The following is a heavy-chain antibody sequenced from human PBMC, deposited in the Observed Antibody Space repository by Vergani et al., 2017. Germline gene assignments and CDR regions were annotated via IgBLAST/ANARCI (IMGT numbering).Heavy chain of an antibody. D-gene: IGHD2-2*01. V-gene: IGHV3-23*01. J-gene: IGHJ4*02. CDR3: AKRPAAGIDS. CDR2: ISGSGGST. Sequence: EVQLLESGGGLVQPGGSLRLSCAASGFTFSSYAMSWVRQAPGKGLEWVSTISGSGGSTYYADSEKGRFTISGDNSKNTLYLQMNSLRAEDTAVYFCAKRPAAGIDSWGQGTLVTVSS. CDR1: GFTFSSYA.